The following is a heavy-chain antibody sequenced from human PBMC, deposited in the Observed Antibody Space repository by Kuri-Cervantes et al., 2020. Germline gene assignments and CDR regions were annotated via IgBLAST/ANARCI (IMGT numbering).Heavy chain of an antibody. CDR2: IDWAGNT. D-gene: IGHD4-17*01. CDR1: GFSLSTSGMC. CDR3: ARSLYGDFVGYFDS. J-gene: IGHJ4*02. Sequence: SGPTLVKPTQTLTLTCTFSGFSLSTSGMCVNWIRQPPGKALEWLALIDWAGNTYTSTSLKTRLTISKETSANQVVLTMTNMVPVDTATYYCARSLYGDFVGYFDSWGQGIVVTVSS. V-gene: IGHV2-70*01.